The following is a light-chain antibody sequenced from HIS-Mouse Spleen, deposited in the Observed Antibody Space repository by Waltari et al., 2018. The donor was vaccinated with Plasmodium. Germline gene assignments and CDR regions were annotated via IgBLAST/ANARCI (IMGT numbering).Light chain of an antibody. J-gene: IGLJ2*01. CDR1: SSDVGGYNY. V-gene: IGLV2-8*01. CDR2: EVS. Sequence: QSALTQPPSASGSPGQSVTISCTGTSSDVGGYNYVSWYQQHPGKAPKLMIYEVSNRPSGVPDRVSGSKSGNTASLTVSGLQAEDEADYYCSSYAGSNNLVFGGGTKLTVL. CDR3: SSYAGSNNLV.